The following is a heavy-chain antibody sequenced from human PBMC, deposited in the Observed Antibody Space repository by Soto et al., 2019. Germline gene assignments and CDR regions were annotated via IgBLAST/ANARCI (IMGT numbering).Heavy chain of an antibody. V-gene: IGHV3-21*01. J-gene: IGHJ3*02. CDR3: SRDRYYYDSSGYFPDAFDI. Sequence: GGSLRLSCAASGFTFSSYSMNWVRQAPGKGLEWVSSISSSSSYIYYADSVKGRFTISRDNAKNSLYLQMNSLRAEDTAVYYCSRDRYYYDSSGYFPDAFDIWGQGTMVTVSS. D-gene: IGHD3-22*01. CDR1: GFTFSSYS. CDR2: ISSSSSYI.